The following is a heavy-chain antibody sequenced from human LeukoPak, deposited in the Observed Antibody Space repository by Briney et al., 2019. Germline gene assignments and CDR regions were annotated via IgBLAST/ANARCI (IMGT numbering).Heavy chain of an antibody. CDR2: VNPHSGGT. Sequence: ASVKVSCKASGYTFTGYYMHWVRQAPGQGLEFMGWVNPHSGGTSYAAKFRGRVTLTRDTSTTTSYMDLSSLASDDTAVYYCARDTLYNGNYAFWGQGTLVTVSS. CDR1: GYTFTGYY. J-gene: IGHJ4*02. CDR3: ARDTLYNGNYAF. V-gene: IGHV1-2*02. D-gene: IGHD5-12*01.